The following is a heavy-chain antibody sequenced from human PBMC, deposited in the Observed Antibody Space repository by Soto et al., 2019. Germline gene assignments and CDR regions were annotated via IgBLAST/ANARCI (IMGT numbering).Heavy chain of an antibody. CDR2: ISGSGGST. CDR1: GFTFSSYA. CDR3: ASHVLELLIEQTPSPEIIDY. D-gene: IGHD1-7*01. J-gene: IGHJ4*02. V-gene: IGHV3-23*01. Sequence: GGSLRLSCAASGFTFSSYAMSWVRQAPGKGLEWVSAISGSGGSTYYADSVKGRFTISRDNSKNTLYLQMNSLRAEDTAVYYCASHVLELLIEQTPSPEIIDYWGQGTLVTVSS.